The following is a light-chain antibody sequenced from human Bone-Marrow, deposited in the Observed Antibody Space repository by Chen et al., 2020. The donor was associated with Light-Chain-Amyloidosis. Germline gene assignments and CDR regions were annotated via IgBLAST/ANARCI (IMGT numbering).Light chain of an antibody. Sequence: QLVVTQSPSASASLGASVKLTCTLSSGHSNYAVAWHQQQPEKGPRDLMKLNSDGSHNKGDGIPDRFSGSSSGAERYLTISSLQSEDEADYFCQTWGTGIQVFGGGTKLTVL. CDR2: LNSDGSH. V-gene: IGLV4-69*01. J-gene: IGLJ3*02. CDR1: SGHSNYA. CDR3: QTWGTGIQV.